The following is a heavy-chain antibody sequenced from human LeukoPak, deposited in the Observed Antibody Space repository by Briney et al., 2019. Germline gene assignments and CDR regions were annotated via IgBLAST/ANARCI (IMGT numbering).Heavy chain of an antibody. CDR2: IYYSGST. V-gene: IGHV4-38-2*02. D-gene: IGHD6-13*01. J-gene: IGHJ5*02. CDR1: GDSMSDYF. CDR3: ARAYSSSWYWNWFDP. Sequence: SETLSLTCTVSGDSMSDYFWTWIRQPPGKGLEWIGSIYYSGSTYYNPSLKSRVTISVDTSKNQFSLKLSSVTAADTALYYCARAYSSSWYWNWFDPWGQGTLVTVSS.